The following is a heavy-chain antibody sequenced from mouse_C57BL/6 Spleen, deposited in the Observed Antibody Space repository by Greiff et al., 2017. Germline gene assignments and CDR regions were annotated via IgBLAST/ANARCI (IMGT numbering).Heavy chain of an antibody. CDR1: GYTLTSYT. CDR3: ARSTVYYGSSYGFAD. V-gene: IGHV1-4*01. D-gene: IGHD1-1*01. Sequence: QVQLQQSGAELARPGASVKMSCKASGYTLTSYTMHWVKQRPGQGLEWIGYINPSSGYTKYNQKFKDKATLTADKSSSTAYMQLSSLTSEDSAVYYCARSTVYYGSSYGFADWGQGTLVTVSA. CDR2: INPSSGYT. J-gene: IGHJ3*01.